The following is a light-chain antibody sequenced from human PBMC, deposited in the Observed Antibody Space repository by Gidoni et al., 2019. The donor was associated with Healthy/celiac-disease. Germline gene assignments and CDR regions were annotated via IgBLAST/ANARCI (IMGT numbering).Light chain of an antibody. J-gene: IGKJ2*01. V-gene: IGKV4-1*01. CDR2: WAS. CDR1: QSVLYSSNNKNY. Sequence: DIVMTQSPDSLAVSLGERATINCKSSQSVLYSSNNKNYLAWYQQKPGQPPKLLIYWASTRESGVPDRFSGSGSGTDFTLTISSLQAEDVAVYYCQQYYSTPHTFXQXTQLXIK. CDR3: QQYYSTPHT.